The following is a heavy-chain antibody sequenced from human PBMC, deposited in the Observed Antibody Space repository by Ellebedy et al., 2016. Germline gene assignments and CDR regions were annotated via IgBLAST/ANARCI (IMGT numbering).Heavy chain of an antibody. CDR2: ISGDGRTT. Sequence: GGSLRLXCATSGLPFRNFFMSWVRQTPGKGLEWVSTISGDGRTTYFADSVKGRFSISRDNLKSILFLQMNNLRADDTAVYYCRQGHYADYWGQGTLVTVSS. J-gene: IGHJ4*02. V-gene: IGHV3-23*01. CDR1: GLPFRNFF. CDR3: RQGHYADY.